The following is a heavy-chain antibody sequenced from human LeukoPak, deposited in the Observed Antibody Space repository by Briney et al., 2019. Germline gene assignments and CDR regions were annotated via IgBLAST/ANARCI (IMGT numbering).Heavy chain of an antibody. Sequence: ESGPTLFKPTQPLTLTCTFSGFSLSTGGMCVSWIRQPPVKALEWLARIDWDDDKYYSTSLKTRLTISQDTSKNQVVLTMTNTDPVDTATYYCARVSMVRGVTPFDYWGQGTLVTVSS. D-gene: IGHD3-10*01. CDR2: IDWDDDK. CDR1: GFSLSTGGMC. CDR3: ARVSMVRGVTPFDY. J-gene: IGHJ4*02. V-gene: IGHV2-70*11.